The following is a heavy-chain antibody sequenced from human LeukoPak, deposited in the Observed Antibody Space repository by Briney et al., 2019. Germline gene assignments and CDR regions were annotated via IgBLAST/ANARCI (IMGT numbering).Heavy chain of an antibody. V-gene: IGHV4-59*01. CDR1: GGSISSYY. Sequence: SETLSLTCTVSGGSISSYYWSWIRQPPGKGLEWIGYIYYSGSTNYNPSLKSRVTISVDTSKNQFSLKLSSVTAADTAVYYCARERRDGYNYFWDFDLWGRGTLVTVSS. J-gene: IGHJ2*01. D-gene: IGHD5-24*01. CDR2: IYYSGST. CDR3: ARERRDGYNYFWDFDL.